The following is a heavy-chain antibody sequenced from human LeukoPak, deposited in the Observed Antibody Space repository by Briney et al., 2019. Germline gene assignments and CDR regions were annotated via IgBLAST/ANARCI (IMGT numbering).Heavy chain of an antibody. Sequence: GGSLRLSCAASGFTFSSYAMHWVRQAPGKGLEWVAVISYVGSNKYYADSVKGRFTISRDNSKNTLYLQMNSLRAEDTAVYYCARDSLLGGSSGWFYWFDPWGQGTLVTVSS. J-gene: IGHJ5*02. CDR3: ARDSLLGGSSGWFYWFDP. D-gene: IGHD6-19*01. CDR2: ISYVGSNK. V-gene: IGHV3-30*04. CDR1: GFTFSSYA.